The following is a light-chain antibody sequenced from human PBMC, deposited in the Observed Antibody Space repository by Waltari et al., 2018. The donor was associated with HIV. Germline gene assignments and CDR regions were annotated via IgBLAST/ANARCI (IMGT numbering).Light chain of an antibody. J-gene: IGKJ2*01. V-gene: IGKV1-9*01. CDR2: AAS. CDR1: QGASSY. Sequence: DIQLTQSPSFLSASVGDRVAITCRASQGASSYLAWYQQKPGKAPKLLIYAASTLQGGVSSRFSGSGIGTEFTLTISSLQPEDFATYYCQQLNNYPYTFGQGTKLEIK. CDR3: QQLNNYPYT.